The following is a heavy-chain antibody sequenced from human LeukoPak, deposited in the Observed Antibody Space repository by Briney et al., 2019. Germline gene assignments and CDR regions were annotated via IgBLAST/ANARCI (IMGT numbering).Heavy chain of an antibody. CDR1: GLAFSSYA. V-gene: IGHV3-23*01. J-gene: IGHJ4*02. D-gene: IGHD4-17*01. CDR3: ADYGVSGVRNNFY. Sequence: GGSLRLSCAASGLAFSSYAMSWVRQAPGKGLEWVSTISVASNTFYADSVKGRFTTSRDNSRNTVYLQMTSLRADDTAVYYCADYGVSGVRNNFYWGQGTLVTVSS. CDR2: ISVASNT.